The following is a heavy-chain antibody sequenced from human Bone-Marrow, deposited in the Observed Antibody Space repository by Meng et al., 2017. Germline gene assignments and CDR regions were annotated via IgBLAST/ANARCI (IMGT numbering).Heavy chain of an antibody. Sequence: VQLVESGGGLVQPGGSLILSCAASGFIFNTYQMHWLRQAPGEGLVWVSRLHGDGSGPIYADSVKGRFTISRDNAKNTLDLKMNSLRLDDTAVYYCVRDNYGPDYWGQGTLVTVSS. CDR1: GFIFNTYQ. V-gene: IGHV3-74*01. J-gene: IGHJ4*02. CDR3: VRDNYGPDY. CDR2: LHGDGSGP. D-gene: IGHD3-10*01.